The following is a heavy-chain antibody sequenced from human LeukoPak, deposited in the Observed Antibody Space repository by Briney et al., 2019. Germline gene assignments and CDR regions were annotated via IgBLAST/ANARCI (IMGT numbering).Heavy chain of an antibody. CDR1: GYTFTGYY. J-gene: IGHJ4*02. Sequence: ASVKVSCKASGYTFTGYYMHWVRQAPGQGLEWMGWINPNSGGTNYAQKFQGRVTMTRDTSISTAYMELSRLRSDDTAVYHCARGSTMVRGVTALSDYWGQGTLVTVSS. CDR2: INPNSGGT. CDR3: ARGSTMVRGVTALSDY. D-gene: IGHD3-10*01. V-gene: IGHV1-2*02.